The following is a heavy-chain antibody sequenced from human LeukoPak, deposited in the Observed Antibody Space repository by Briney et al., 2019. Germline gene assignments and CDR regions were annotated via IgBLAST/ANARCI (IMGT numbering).Heavy chain of an antibody. CDR2: INPNSGGT. V-gene: IGHV1-2*02. J-gene: IGHJ5*02. Sequence: ASVKVSCKASGYTFTGYYMHWVRQAPGQGLEWMGWINPNSGGTNYAQKFQGRVTMTRDTSISTAYMELSKLRSDDTAVYYCARGVGRYCSSTSCYVRGDWFDPWGQGTLVTVSS. CDR3: ARGVGRYCSSTSCYVRGDWFDP. CDR1: GYTFTGYY. D-gene: IGHD2-2*01.